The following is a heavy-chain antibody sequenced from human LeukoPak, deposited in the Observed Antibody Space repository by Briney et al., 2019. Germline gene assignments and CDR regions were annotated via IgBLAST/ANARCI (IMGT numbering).Heavy chain of an antibody. CDR2: INPNSGGT. J-gene: IGHJ3*02. V-gene: IGHV1-2*06. D-gene: IGHD4-23*01. Sequence: GASVKVSCKASGYTFTGYYMHWVRQAPGQGLEWMGRINPNSGGTNYAQKFQGRVTMTRDTSISTAYMELSSLGLDDTAVYYCARGLYYGGNQRAHDAFDIWGQGTLVTVSS. CDR3: ARGLYYGGNQRAHDAFDI. CDR1: GYTFTGYY.